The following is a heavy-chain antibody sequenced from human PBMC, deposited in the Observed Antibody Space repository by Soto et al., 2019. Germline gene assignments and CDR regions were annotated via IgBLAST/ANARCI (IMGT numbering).Heavy chain of an antibody. J-gene: IGHJ6*02. Sequence: QVQLVQSGAEVKKPGSSVKVSCKASGGTFSSYAISWVRQAPGQGLEWMGGLIPIFGTANYAQKFQGRVTITADESTSTAYMELSSLRSEDTAVYYCASGGPERRRFYYYYGMDVWGQGTTVTVSS. CDR2: LIPIFGTA. CDR3: ASGGPERRRFYYYYGMDV. D-gene: IGHD3-16*01. CDR1: GGTFSSYA. V-gene: IGHV1-69*01.